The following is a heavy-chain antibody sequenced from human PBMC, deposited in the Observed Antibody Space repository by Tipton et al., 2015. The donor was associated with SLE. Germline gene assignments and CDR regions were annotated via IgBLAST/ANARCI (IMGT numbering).Heavy chain of an antibody. CDR1: GGSISSGSYY. CDR2: IYTSGST. Sequence: TLSLTCTVSGGSISSGSYYWSWIRQPAGKGLEWIGRIYTSGSTNYNPSLKSRVTISVDTSKNQFSLKLSSVTAADTAVYYCARTLSHYYDSSGFDAFDIWGQGTMVTVSS. V-gene: IGHV4-61*02. D-gene: IGHD3-22*01. CDR3: ARTLSHYYDSSGFDAFDI. J-gene: IGHJ3*02.